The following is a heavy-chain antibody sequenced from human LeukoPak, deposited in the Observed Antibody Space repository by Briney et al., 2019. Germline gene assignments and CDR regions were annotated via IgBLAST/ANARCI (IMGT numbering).Heavy chain of an antibody. J-gene: IGHJ3*02. CDR1: GGSISSGGYY. D-gene: IGHD6-19*01. Sequence: SQTLSLTCTVSGGSISSGGYYWSWIRQPPGKGLEWIGYIYHSGSTYYNPSLKSRVTISVDTSKNQFSLKLSSVTAADTAVYYCARHKEWLRLLDAFHIWGQGTMVTVSS. CDR2: IYHSGST. CDR3: ARHKEWLRLLDAFHI. V-gene: IGHV4-30-2*01.